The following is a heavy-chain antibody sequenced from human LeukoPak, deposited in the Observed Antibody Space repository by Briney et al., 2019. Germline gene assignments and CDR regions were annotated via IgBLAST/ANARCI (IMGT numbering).Heavy chain of an antibody. J-gene: IGHJ3*02. Sequence: GRSLRLSCAASGFTFDDYAIHWVRQAPGKGLEWVSVISCYSSSIGYADSVKGRFTISRDNAKNSLYLQMINLRAEDTALYYCAKDTIFGVVIGAFDIWGQGTMVTVSS. CDR2: ISCYSSSI. D-gene: IGHD3-3*01. V-gene: IGHV3-9*01. CDR3: AKDTIFGVVIGAFDI. CDR1: GFTFDDYA.